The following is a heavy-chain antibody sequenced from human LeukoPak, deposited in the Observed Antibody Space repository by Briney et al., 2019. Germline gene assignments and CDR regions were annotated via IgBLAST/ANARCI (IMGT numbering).Heavy chain of an antibody. CDR1: GFTFSSYS. J-gene: IGHJ4*02. CDR2: ISSSSSYI. D-gene: IGHD3-22*01. V-gene: IGHV3-21*01. CDR3: ARDLYYDSLLGY. Sequence: GGSLTLSCAASGFTFSSYSMNWVRQARGKALEWVSSISSSSSYICYADSVKGRFTISRDNAKNSLYLQMNSLRAEDTAVYYCARDLYYDSLLGYWGQGTLVTVSS.